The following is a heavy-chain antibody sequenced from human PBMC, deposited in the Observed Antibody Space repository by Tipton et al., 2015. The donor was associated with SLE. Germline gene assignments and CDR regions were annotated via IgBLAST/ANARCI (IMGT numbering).Heavy chain of an antibody. CDR1: GGSFSGYY. CDR2: INHSGST. Sequence: TLSLTCAVYGGSFSGYYWSWIRQPPGKGLEWIGEINHSGSTNYNPSLKSRVTISVDTSKNQFSLKLSSVTAADTAVYYCATDRDGWYSAFDIWGQGTMVTVSS. J-gene: IGHJ3*02. CDR3: ATDRDGWYSAFDI. D-gene: IGHD6-19*01. V-gene: IGHV4-34*01.